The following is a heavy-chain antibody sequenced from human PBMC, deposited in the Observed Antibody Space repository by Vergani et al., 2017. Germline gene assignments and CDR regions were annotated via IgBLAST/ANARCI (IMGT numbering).Heavy chain of an antibody. D-gene: IGHD2-2*01. CDR3: ATQGYCSSTSCDHPNYYYGMDV. CDR2: IYPGDSDT. CDR1: GYSFTSYW. Sequence: EVQLVQSGAEVKKPGESLKISCKGSGYSFTSYWIGWVRQMPGKGLEWMGIIYPGDSDTRYSPSFQGQVTISADKSISTAYLQWSSLKASDTAMYYCATQGYCSSTSCDHPNYYYGMDVWGQGP. J-gene: IGHJ6*02. V-gene: IGHV5-51*01.